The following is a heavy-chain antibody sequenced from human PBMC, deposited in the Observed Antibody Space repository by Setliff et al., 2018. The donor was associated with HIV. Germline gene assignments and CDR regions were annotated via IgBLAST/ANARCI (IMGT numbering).Heavy chain of an antibody. CDR3: ARGPEEGDCSGGSCYGNFDP. D-gene: IGHD2-15*01. J-gene: IGHJ5*02. CDR2: IIPILGVA. Sequence: ASVKVSCKASGGTFNTYVISWLRQTPGQGLEWMGGIIPILGVANYAQKFQGRLTITADKSTNTAYMELSSLKSDDTAVYYCARGPEEGDCSGGSCYGNFDPWGQGTLVTVSS. CDR1: GGTFNTYV. V-gene: IGHV1-69*10.